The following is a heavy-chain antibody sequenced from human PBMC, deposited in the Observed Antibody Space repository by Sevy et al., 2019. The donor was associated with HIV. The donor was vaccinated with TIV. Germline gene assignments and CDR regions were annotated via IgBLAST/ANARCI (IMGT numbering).Heavy chain of an antibody. CDR1: GFTFSNAW. Sequence: GGSLRLSCAASGFTFSNAWMSWVRQAPGKGLEWVGRIKSKTDGGTTDYAAPVKGRFTISRDDSKNTRYLQMNSLKTEDTAVYYCTTDPVGDCSSTSCSRYYYYYMDVWGKGTTVTVSS. CDR3: TTDPVGDCSSTSCSRYYYYYMDV. J-gene: IGHJ6*03. CDR2: IKSKTDGGTT. V-gene: IGHV3-15*01. D-gene: IGHD2-2*01.